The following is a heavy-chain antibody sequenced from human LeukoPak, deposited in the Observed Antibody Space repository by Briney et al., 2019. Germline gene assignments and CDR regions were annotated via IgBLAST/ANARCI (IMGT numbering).Heavy chain of an antibody. D-gene: IGHD4/OR15-4a*01. CDR2: ISSSSNII. V-gene: IGHV3-48*01. J-gene: IGHJ4*02. CDR1: GFTFSSYS. CDR3: ARRAGAYSHPYDY. Sequence: GGSLRLSCAASGFTFSSYSMNWVRQAPGKGLEWVSYISSSSNIINYADSVKGRFTISRDNSKNTLYLQMNSLRAEDTAVYYCARRAGAYSHPYDYWGQGTLVTVSS.